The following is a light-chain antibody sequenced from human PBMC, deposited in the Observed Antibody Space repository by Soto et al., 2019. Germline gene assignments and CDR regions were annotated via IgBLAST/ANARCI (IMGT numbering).Light chain of an antibody. CDR3: SSYIRSSSTLVV. CDR1: SSDIGGYNY. Sequence: QSALTQPASVSGSPGQSITISCTGTSSDIGGYNYVSWYQQHPGKAPRLMIYDVNSRPSGVSNRFSGSKSGNTASLTISGLQAEDAADYYCSSYIRSSSTLVVFGGGTKVTVL. V-gene: IGLV2-14*01. J-gene: IGLJ2*01. CDR2: DVN.